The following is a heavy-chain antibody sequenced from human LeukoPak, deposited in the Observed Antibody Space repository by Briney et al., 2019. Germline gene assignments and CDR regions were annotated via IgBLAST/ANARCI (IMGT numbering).Heavy chain of an antibody. CDR3: ARRLGGTSTGFDY. J-gene: IGHJ4*02. V-gene: IGHV4-61*05. Sequence: SEPLSLTCTVSGGSITSNYYYWGWIRQPPGKGLELIGSIHYSGSTTYNPSLKSRVTISVDTSKNQFSLKLSSVTAADTAVYYCARRLGGTSTGFDYWGQGTLVTVSS. CDR1: GGSITSNYYY. CDR2: IHYSGST. D-gene: IGHD2-2*01.